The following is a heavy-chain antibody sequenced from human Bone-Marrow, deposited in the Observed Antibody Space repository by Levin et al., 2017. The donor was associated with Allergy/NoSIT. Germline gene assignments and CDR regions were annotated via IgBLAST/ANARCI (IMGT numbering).Heavy chain of an antibody. CDR1: GFTFSTYW. V-gene: IGHV3-74*01. Sequence: GESLKISCVASGFTFSTYWMHWVRQAPGKGLVWVSRINSDGSSTSYADSVKGRFTISRDNAKNTLYLQMSSLRDEDTAVYYWAAPEPDYWGQGTLVTVSS. J-gene: IGHJ4*02. CDR3: AAPEPDY. CDR2: INSDGSST.